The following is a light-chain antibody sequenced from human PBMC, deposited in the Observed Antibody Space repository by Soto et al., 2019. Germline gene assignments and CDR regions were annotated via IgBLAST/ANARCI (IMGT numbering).Light chain of an antibody. CDR3: QQRSNGPLFT. CDR2: DTS. Sequence: EIVLTQSPATLSLSPGERATLSCRASQTVGSYLAWYQQKPGQAPRLLIYDTSNRATGIPVRFSGSGSGTDFTLTISSLEPEDFAVYYCQQRSNGPLFTFGPGNKVDIK. CDR1: QTVGSY. J-gene: IGKJ3*01. V-gene: IGKV3-11*01.